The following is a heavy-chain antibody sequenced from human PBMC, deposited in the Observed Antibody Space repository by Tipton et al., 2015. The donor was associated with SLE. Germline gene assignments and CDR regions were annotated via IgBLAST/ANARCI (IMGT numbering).Heavy chain of an antibody. Sequence: TLSLTCSLSGGSISAYYWSWIRQSPGMGLEWIDYVHYSGSTNYNPSLRGRVTVSVDTSKNQFSLKLNSVTAADTAVYYCARDLMRAPPQGFDVWGQGTMVTVSS. J-gene: IGHJ3*01. CDR3: ARDLMRAPPQGFDV. CDR1: GGSISAYY. CDR2: VHYSGST. V-gene: IGHV4-59*01. D-gene: IGHD3-9*01.